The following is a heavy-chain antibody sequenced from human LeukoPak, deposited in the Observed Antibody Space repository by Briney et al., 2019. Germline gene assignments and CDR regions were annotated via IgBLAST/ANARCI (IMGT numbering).Heavy chain of an antibody. CDR2: ISSTSTYT. V-gene: IGHV3-11*06. CDR1: GFTFSDYY. J-gene: IGHJ4*02. D-gene: IGHD6-19*01. CDR3: ARVPNNYTSGFYLTFDY. Sequence: PGGSLTLSCAASGFTFSDYYMSWTRQAPGKGLEWVSYISSTSTYTNFADSVKGRFTISRDNAKNSLYLQMNSLRVEDTAVYYCARVPNNYTSGFYLTFDYWGQGILVTVSS.